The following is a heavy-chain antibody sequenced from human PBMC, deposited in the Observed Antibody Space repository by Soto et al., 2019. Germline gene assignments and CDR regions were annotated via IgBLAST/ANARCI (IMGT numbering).Heavy chain of an antibody. J-gene: IGHJ4*02. Sequence: GGSLRLSCAASGFTFDDYAMHWVRQAPGKGLEWVSGISWNSGSIGYADSVKGRFTISRDNAKNSLYLQMNSLRAEDTALYYCALALLTGGDYWGQGTLVTVSS. CDR2: ISWNSGSI. CDR3: ALALLTGGDY. D-gene: IGHD7-27*01. V-gene: IGHV3-9*01. CDR1: GFTFDDYA.